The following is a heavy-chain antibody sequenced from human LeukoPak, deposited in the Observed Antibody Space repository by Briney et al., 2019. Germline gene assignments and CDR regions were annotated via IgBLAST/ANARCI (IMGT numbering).Heavy chain of an antibody. CDR3: AREWGGYCSGGSCSFWPKTGKYYFDY. CDR2: INHSGST. D-gene: IGHD2-15*01. Sequence: PSETLSLTCAVYGGSFSGYYWSWIRQPPGKGLEWIGEINHSGSTNYNPSLKSRVTMSVDTSKNQFSLKLSSVTAADTAVYYCAREWGGYCSGGSCSFWPKTGKYYFDYWGQGTLVTVSS. CDR1: GGSFSGYY. V-gene: IGHV4-34*01. J-gene: IGHJ4*02.